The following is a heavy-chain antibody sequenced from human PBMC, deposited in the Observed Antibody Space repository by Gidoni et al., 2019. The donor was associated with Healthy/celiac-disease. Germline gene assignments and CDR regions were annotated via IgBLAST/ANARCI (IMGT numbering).Heavy chain of an antibody. CDR3: ARAHSSGWYAFL. J-gene: IGHJ4*02. V-gene: IGHV4-39*07. D-gene: IGHD6-19*01. CDR2: IYYSGST. Sequence: QLQLQESGPGLVKPSETLSLTCTVSGGSISSSSYYWGWIRQPPGKGLEWIGSIYYSGSTYYNPSLKSRVTISVDTSKNQFSLKLSSVTAADTAVYYCARAHSSGWYAFLWGQGTLVTVSS. CDR1: GGSISSSSYY.